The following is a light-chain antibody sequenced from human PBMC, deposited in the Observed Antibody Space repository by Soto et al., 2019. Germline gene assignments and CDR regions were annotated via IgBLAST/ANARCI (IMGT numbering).Light chain of an antibody. CDR3: QQSYNTPLT. V-gene: IGKV1-39*01. Sequence: EIRVSQSPSSLSASIGDRVTITCRASQNIATYLNWYQQTPGKAPKLLIYTASTLQSGVPSRFSGSGSGTDFTLTISSLQPEDFATFYCQQSYNTPLTFAGGTKVAIK. CDR2: TAS. J-gene: IGKJ4*01. CDR1: QNIATY.